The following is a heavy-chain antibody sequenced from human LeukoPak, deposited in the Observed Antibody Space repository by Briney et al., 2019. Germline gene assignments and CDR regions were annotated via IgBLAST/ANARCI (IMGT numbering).Heavy chain of an antibody. V-gene: IGHV3-33*06. Sequence: GRFLRLSCAASGFTFSSYGMHWVRQAPGKGLEWVAVIWYDGSNKYYADSVKGRFTISRDNSKNTLYLQMNSLRAEDTAVYYCAKDIGAAGTDFWGQGTLVTVSS. CDR1: GFTFSSYG. CDR3: AKDIGAAGTDF. CDR2: IWYDGSNK. J-gene: IGHJ4*02. D-gene: IGHD6-13*01.